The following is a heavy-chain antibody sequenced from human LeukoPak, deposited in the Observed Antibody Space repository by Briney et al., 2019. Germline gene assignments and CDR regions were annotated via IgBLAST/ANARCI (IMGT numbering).Heavy chain of an antibody. CDR1: GFSLSSYG. D-gene: IGHD2-21*02. V-gene: IGHV3-33*01. CDR2: SWYDDGGDK. CDR3: ARATMVTSIEYYFDH. Sequence: PGGSLRLSCAASGFSLSSYGMHWVRQAPGKGLEWVAVSWYDDGGDKYYVESVKGRFTISRDNSKNTLYLQMNSLRAEDTAVYYCARATMVTSIEYYFDHWGQGTLVTVSS. J-gene: IGHJ4*02.